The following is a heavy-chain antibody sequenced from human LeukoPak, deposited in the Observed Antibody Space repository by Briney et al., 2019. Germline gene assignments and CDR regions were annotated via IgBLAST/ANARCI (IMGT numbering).Heavy chain of an antibody. D-gene: IGHD7-27*01. Sequence: ASVKVSCKASGYTFTGYYMHWVRQAPGQGLEWMGWINPNNGGTNYAQKFQGRVTMTRDTSISTAYMDLSRLRSDDTAVYYCARTGAIGSNTWSDPWGQGTLVTVSS. CDR3: ARTGAIGSNTWSDP. J-gene: IGHJ5*02. CDR2: INPNNGGT. CDR1: GYTFTGYY. V-gene: IGHV1-2*02.